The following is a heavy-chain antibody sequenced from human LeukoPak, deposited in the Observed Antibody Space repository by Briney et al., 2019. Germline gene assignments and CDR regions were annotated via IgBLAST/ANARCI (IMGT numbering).Heavy chain of an antibody. Sequence: SETLSLTCAVSGGSISSSNWWSWVRQPPGKGLEWIGEIYHSGSINYKSSLKSRVTISVDKSKNQFSLKLSSVTAADTAVYYCARVPGYDSPLYYFDYWGQGTLVTVSS. CDR2: IYHSGSI. CDR1: GGSISSSNW. CDR3: ARVPGYDSPLYYFDY. V-gene: IGHV4-4*02. D-gene: IGHD3-22*01. J-gene: IGHJ4*02.